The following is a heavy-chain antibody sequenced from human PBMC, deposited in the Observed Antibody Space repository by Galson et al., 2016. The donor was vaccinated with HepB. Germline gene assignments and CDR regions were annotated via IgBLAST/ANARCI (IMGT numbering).Heavy chain of an antibody. V-gene: IGHV3-23*01. Sequence: SLRLSCAGSGFTFATYPMSWVRQAPGKGLEWVSGIRGSGGGIDYADSVKGRFTISRDNSKNTLYLQMSSLRAEDTAVYYCAREWELGGYFDYWGQGTLVTVSS. CDR1: GFTFATYP. CDR3: AREWELGGYFDY. J-gene: IGHJ4*02. CDR2: IRGSGGGI. D-gene: IGHD1-26*01.